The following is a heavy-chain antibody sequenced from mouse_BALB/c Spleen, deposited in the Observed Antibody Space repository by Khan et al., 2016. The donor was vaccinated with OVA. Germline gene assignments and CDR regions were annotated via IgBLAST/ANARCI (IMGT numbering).Heavy chain of an antibody. V-gene: IGHV2-6-4*01. CDR3: ARAYYRYDGYYAMDY. J-gene: IGHJ4*01. CDR2: LWGGGGI. D-gene: IGHD2-14*01. Sequence: QVQLKESGPGLVAPSQSLSITCTVSGFSLSRYNIHWVRQPPGKGLEWLGMLWGGGGIDYYSTLISRLSISKDNSKSQVFLKMNSLQTDDTAMYYCARAYYRYDGYYAMDYWGQGTSVTVSS. CDR1: GFSLSRYN.